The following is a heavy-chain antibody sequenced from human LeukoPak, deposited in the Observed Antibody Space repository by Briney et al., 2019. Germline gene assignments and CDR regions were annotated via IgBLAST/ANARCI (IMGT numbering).Heavy chain of an antibody. V-gene: IGHV3-23*01. D-gene: IGHD2-15*01. CDR2: ISHSGGSI. J-gene: IGHJ4*02. CDR3: AKDLKGDCSGGSCYWPFDS. CDR1: GFSFSSYA. Sequence: GGSLRLSCVVSGFSFSSYAMNWVRQAPGKGLEWVGDISHSGGSIIYGDSVRGRFTISRDNSKNTLYLQMKSLRAEDTAVYYCAKDLKGDCSGGSCYWPFDSWGQGTLVTVSS.